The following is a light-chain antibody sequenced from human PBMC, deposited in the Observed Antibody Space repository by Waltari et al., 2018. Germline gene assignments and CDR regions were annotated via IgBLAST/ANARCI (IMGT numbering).Light chain of an antibody. Sequence: QSALTQPASVSGSPGQSLTISCTGTSSDVGGYNYVSWYQPHPGKAPKLMIYEVSNRPSWVSNRFSGSKSCNTASLTSSVLQAEGEADYYRSSYTISSTRVFGGGTKLTVL. J-gene: IGLJ2*01. CDR1: SSDVGGYNY. CDR2: EVS. CDR3: SSYTISSTRV. V-gene: IGLV2-14*01.